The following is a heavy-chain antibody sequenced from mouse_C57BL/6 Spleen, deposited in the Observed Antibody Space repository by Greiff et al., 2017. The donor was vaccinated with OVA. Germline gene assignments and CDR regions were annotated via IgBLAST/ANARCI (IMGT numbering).Heavy chain of an antibody. V-gene: IGHV5-16*01. CDR3: ARYGYDLYYFDY. D-gene: IGHD2-2*01. J-gene: IGHJ2*01. CDR1: GFTFSDYY. Sequence: EVMLVESEGGLVQPGSSMKLSCTASGFTFSDYYMAWVRQVPEKGLEWVANINYDGSSTYYLDSLKSRFIISRDNAKNILYLQMSSLKSEDTATYYCARYGYDLYYFDYWGQGTTLTVSS. CDR2: INYDGSST.